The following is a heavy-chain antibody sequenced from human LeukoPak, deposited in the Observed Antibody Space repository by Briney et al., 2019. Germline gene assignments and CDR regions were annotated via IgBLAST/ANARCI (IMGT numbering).Heavy chain of an antibody. V-gene: IGHV3-30*02. J-gene: IGHJ4*02. CDR1: GFTFSSYG. D-gene: IGHD2-2*01. CDR2: IRYDVSNK. CDR3: AILIGAIVVVPAARPPFEYYFDY. Sequence: GGSLRLSCAASGFTFSSYGMHWVRQAPGKGLEWVAFIRYDVSNKYYADSVKGRFTISRDNSKNTLYLQMNSLRAEDTAVYYCAILIGAIVVVPAARPPFEYYFDYWGQGTLVTVSS.